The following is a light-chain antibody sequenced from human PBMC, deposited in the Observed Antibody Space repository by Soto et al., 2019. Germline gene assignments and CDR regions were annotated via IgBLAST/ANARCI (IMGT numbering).Light chain of an antibody. V-gene: IGLV1-44*01. CDR2: GND. CDR3: AAWDDSLNAFV. J-gene: IGLJ1*01. Sequence: QSVLTQPPSASGTPGQRVTISCSGSSSNIGGNTVNWYQQLPGTAPKLLIYGNDQRPSGVPDRFSGSMSGTSASLAISGLQSEDEADYYCAAWDDSLNAFVFGTGTKVTVL. CDR1: SSNIGGNT.